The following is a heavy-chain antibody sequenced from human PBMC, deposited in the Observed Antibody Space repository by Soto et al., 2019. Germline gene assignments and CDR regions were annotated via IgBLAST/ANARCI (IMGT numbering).Heavy chain of an antibody. CDR3: AKGRRGYCSGGSCYRYPFDY. Sequence: EVQLSESGGGLVQPGGSLRLSCAASGFTFSSYAMSWVRQAPGKGLEWVSGISAGGSRTYYADSVKGRFTISRDNSKNTLYLQMNSLRAEDTALYYCAKGRRGYCSGGSCYRYPFDYWGQGTLVTVSS. CDR1: GFTFSSYA. CDR2: ISAGGSRT. V-gene: IGHV3-23*01. J-gene: IGHJ4*02. D-gene: IGHD2-15*01.